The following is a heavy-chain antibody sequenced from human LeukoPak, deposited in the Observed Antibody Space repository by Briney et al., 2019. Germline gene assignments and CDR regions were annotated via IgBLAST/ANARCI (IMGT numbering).Heavy chain of an antibody. D-gene: IGHD3-10*01. CDR2: INPNSGGT. V-gene: IGHV1-2*02. Sequence: ASVTVSCKASGYTFTGYYMHWVRQAPGQGLEWMGWINPNSGGTKYAQNFQGRVTMTRDTSINTAYMELSRLRSDDTAIYYCAREASGSWFDPWGQGTLVTVSS. J-gene: IGHJ5*02. CDR3: AREASGSWFDP. CDR1: GYTFTGYY.